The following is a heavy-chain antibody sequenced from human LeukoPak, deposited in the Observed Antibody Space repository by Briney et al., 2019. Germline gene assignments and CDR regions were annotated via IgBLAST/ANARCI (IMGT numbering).Heavy chain of an antibody. V-gene: IGHV4-38-2*02. Sequence: SETLSLTCTVSGYSISSGYYWGWIRQPPGKGLEWIGSMYHSGSTYYNPSLKSRVTISVDTSKNQFSLKLSSVTAADTAVYYCARESVYCSGGSCYRLFDYWGQGTLVTVSS. CDR2: MYHSGST. CDR1: GYSISSGYY. CDR3: ARESVYCSGGSCYRLFDY. J-gene: IGHJ4*02. D-gene: IGHD2-15*01.